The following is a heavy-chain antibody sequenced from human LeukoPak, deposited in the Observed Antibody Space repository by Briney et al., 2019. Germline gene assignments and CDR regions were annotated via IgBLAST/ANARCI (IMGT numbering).Heavy chain of an antibody. D-gene: IGHD3-22*01. J-gene: IGHJ3*02. V-gene: IGHV3-23*01. CDR1: GFTFSTYA. CDR3: ARDRPYKFDTSGFLAFDI. CDR2: IGGSGTTI. Sequence: GGSLRLSCAASGFTFSTYAMTWVRQAPGKGLEWVATIGGSGTTIYYADSVKGRFTISRDNSKNTLCLQMNSLRAEDTAVYYCARDRPYKFDTSGFLAFDIWGQGTLLTVSS.